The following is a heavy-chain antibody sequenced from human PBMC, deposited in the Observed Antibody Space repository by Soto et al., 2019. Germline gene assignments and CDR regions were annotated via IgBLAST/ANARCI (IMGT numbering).Heavy chain of an antibody. J-gene: IGHJ6*02. CDR1: GYTFTGYY. V-gene: IGHV1-2*04. Sequence: ASVKVSCKASGYTFTGYYMHWVRQAPGQGLEWMGWINPNSGGTNYAQKFQGWVTMTRDTSISTAYMELSRLRSDDTAVYYCARDADGAGAGKNYYCYYGMDVWGQGTTVTVSS. CDR2: INPNSGGT. D-gene: IGHD6-19*01. CDR3: ARDADGAGAGKNYYCYYGMDV.